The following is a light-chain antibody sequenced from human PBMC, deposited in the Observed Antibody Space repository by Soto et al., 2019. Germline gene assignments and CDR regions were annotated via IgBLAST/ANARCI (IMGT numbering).Light chain of an antibody. Sequence: EIVLTQSPGTLPLSPGERATLSCRASLSVDSNYLAWYQQKPGQAPRLLIYAASGRATGIPDRFSGSGSGTDFTLTISRLEPENFEVYYCHQYGSAPCTFGQGTKGEIK. CDR1: LSVDSNY. J-gene: IGKJ1*01. V-gene: IGKV3-20*01. CDR2: AAS. CDR3: HQYGSAPCT.